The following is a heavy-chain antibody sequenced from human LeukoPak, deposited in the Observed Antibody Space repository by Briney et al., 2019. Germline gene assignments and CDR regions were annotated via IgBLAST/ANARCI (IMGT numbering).Heavy chain of an antibody. CDR1: GYTFTVYY. J-gene: IGHJ4*02. CDR3: ARGGGLYYDSSGYWML. V-gene: IGHV1-2*06. Sequence: ASVTVSFTASGYTFTVYYMHWVRQAPGQGLEWMGRINPNSGGTNYAQKFQGRVTMTRDTSISTAYMELSRLRSDDTAVYYCARGGGLYYDSSGYWMLWGQGTLVTVSS. D-gene: IGHD3-22*01. CDR2: INPNSGGT.